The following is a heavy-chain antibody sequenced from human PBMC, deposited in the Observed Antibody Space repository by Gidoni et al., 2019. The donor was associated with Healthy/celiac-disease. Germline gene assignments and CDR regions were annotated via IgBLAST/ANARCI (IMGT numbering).Heavy chain of an antibody. CDR1: GGSFSGYY. D-gene: IGHD2-15*01. Sequence: QVQLQQWGAGLLKPSETLSLTCAVYGGSFSGYYWSWIRQPPGKGLEWIGEINHSGSTNYNPSLKSRVTISVDTSKNQFSLKLSSVTAADTAVYYCARSSGGKLDNSYYYGMDVWGQGTTVTVSS. CDR3: ARSSGGKLDNSYYYGMDV. J-gene: IGHJ6*02. CDR2: INHSGST. V-gene: IGHV4-34*01.